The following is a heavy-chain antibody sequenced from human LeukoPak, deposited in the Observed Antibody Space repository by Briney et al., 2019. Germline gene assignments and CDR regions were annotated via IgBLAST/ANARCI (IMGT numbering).Heavy chain of an antibody. D-gene: IGHD6-19*01. CDR1: GFTFSSST. V-gene: IGHV3-21*01. CDR3: AREIAVAGRDY. J-gene: IGHJ4*02. CDR2: ITSSSGHI. Sequence: GGSLRLSCAASGFTFSSSTMNWVRRAPGKGLEWVSSITSSSGHIYYADSVKGRFTIFRDNAKNSLYLQMNSLRAEDTAVYYCAREIAVAGRDYWGQGTLVTVSS.